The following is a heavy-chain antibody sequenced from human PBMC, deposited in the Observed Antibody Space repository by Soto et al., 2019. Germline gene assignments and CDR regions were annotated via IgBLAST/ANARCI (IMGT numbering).Heavy chain of an antibody. J-gene: IGHJ5*02. V-gene: IGHV1-69*06. CDR2: IIPIFGTA. Sequence: SVKVSCKASGGTFSSYAISWVGQAPGQGLGRMGGIIPIFGTANFAQKFQGRVTITVDKSTSTAYMALSSLRSEDTAVYYCERGLFFGRATDPNKRFDPWGQGTLVT. CDR3: ERGLFFGRATDPNKRFDP. D-gene: IGHD3-3*01. CDR1: GGTFSSYA.